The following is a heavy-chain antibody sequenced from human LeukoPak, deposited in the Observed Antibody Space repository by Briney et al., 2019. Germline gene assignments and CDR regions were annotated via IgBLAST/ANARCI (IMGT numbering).Heavy chain of an antibody. V-gene: IGHV4-39*01. J-gene: IGHJ4*02. CDR3: ASRNDILTGYVFDF. D-gene: IGHD3-9*01. CDR1: GGSVSSSIYY. CDR2: IYYSGST. Sequence: SETLSLTCIVSGGSVSSSIYYWGWIRQPPGKGLEWIGSIYYSGSTSYNPSLKSRVTISVGTSKNQFSLKLTSVTAADTAVYYCASRNDILTGYVFDFWGQGTLVTVSS.